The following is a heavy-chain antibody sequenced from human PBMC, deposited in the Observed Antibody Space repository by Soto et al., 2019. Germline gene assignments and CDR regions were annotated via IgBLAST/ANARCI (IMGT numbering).Heavy chain of an antibody. D-gene: IGHD3-22*01. CDR3: AREFSAYYYDSSDQPAYYYYGMDV. V-gene: IGHV1-3*05. J-gene: IGHJ6*02. CDR2: INAGNGNT. CDR1: GYTFTSYA. Sequence: QVQLVQSGAEEKKPGASVKVSCKASGYTFTSYAMHWVRQAPGQRLEWMGWINAGNGNTKYSQKFQGRVTITRDTSASTAYMELSSLRSEDTAVYYCAREFSAYYYDSSDQPAYYYYGMDVWGQGTTVTVSS.